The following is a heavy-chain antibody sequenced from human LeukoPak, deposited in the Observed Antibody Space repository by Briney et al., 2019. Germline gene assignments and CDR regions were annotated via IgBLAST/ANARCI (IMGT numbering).Heavy chain of an antibody. CDR2: XXXXXXXX. D-gene: IGHD2-2*01. CDR1: GGTFSSYA. V-gene: IGHV1-69*01. J-gene: IGHJ6*04. CDR3: ATNKPQGVVVPAAIYYYYYGMDV. Sequence: SVKVSCKASGGTFSSYAISWVRQAPGQGLXXXXXXXXXXXXXXXAQKFQGRVTITADESTSTAYMELSSLRSEDTAVYYCATNKPQGVVVPAAIYYYYYGMDVWGKGTTVTVSS.